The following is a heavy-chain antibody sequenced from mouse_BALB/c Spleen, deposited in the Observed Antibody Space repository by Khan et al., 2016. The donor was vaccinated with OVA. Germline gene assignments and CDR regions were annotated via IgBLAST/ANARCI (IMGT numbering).Heavy chain of an antibody. CDR3: VTLYGNPFPY. J-gene: IGHJ3*01. CDR1: GFNIKDTY. Sequence: VQLKQSGAELVRPGASVKLSCTASGFNIKDTYMHWVKQRPEQGLEWIGRIDPSNGDTKYDPKFQDKATIPTDTSSNTAYLQLSSLTSEDTAVYYCVTLYGNPFPYWGRGTLVTVSA. CDR2: IDPSNGDT. D-gene: IGHD2-1*01. V-gene: IGHV14-3*02.